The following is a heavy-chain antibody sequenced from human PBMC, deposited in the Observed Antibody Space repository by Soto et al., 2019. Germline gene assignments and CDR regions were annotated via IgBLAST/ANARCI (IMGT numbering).Heavy chain of an antibody. CDR2: IYYSGST. Sequence: SETLSLTCTVSGGSXSSGGYYWSWIRQHPGKGLEWIGYIYYSGSTYYNPSLKSRVTISVDTSKNQFSLKLSSVTAADTAVYYCARDRVLRYFDYWGQGTLVTVSS. CDR1: GGSXSSGGYY. CDR3: ARDRVLRYFDY. J-gene: IGHJ4*02. D-gene: IGHD2-8*01. V-gene: IGHV4-31*03.